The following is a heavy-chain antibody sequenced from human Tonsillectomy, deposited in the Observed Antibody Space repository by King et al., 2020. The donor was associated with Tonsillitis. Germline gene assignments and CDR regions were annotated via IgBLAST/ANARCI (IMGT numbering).Heavy chain of an antibody. CDR1: GYSFTSYW. Sequence: VQLVESGAEVKKPGESLKISCKGSGYSFTSYWIGWVRQMPGKGREWMGIIYPGDSDTRYSPSFQGQVTISADKSISTAYLQWSSLKASDTDMYYCARPGWNGGDYHGAFDYWGQGTLVTVSS. J-gene: IGHJ4*02. CDR2: IYPGDSDT. CDR3: ARPGWNGGDYHGAFDY. V-gene: IGHV5-51*01. D-gene: IGHD2-21*02.